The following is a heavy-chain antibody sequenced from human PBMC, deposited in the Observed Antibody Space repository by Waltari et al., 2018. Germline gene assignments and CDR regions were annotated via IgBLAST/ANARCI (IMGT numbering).Heavy chain of an antibody. D-gene: IGHD3-22*01. J-gene: IGHJ4*02. CDR1: GYTFTSYY. Sequence: QVQLVQSGAEVEKPGASVKVSCKASGYTFTSYYMPWVRQAPGQGLEWMGTINSRGGSTSYAQKCQGRVTMTRETSTSTVYMELSSLRSEDTAVYYGARGYYDRSGYSLDYGGQGTLVTVAS. CDR3: ARGYYDRSGYSLDY. CDR2: INSRGGST. V-gene: IGHV1-46*01.